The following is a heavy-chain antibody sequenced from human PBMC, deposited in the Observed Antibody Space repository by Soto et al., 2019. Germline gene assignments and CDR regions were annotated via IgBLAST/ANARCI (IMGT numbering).Heavy chain of an antibody. D-gene: IGHD6-13*01. Sequence: QVQLVQSGAEVKKPGASVKVSCMASGYTFTDYYIHWVRQAPGQGPEWMGWINLHSGGTTYAQTSQGRVTLTRDTSIRTAYMDLTRLRSDDTAIYYCVRQQERGIATGGFDYWGQGTLVTVSS. CDR3: VRQQERGIATGGFDY. J-gene: IGHJ4*02. CDR1: GYTFTDYY. V-gene: IGHV1-2*02. CDR2: INLHSGGT.